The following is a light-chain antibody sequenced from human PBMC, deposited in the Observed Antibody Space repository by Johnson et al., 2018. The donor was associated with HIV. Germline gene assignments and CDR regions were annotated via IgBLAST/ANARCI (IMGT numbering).Light chain of an antibody. Sequence: QSVLTQPPSVSAAPGQKVTISCSGSSSNIGNNYVSWYQQLPGTAPKLLIYENNKRPSGIPDRFSGSKSGASATLGITGLQTGDEADYYCGTWDSSPSAGVFGTGTTVTVL. CDR2: ENN. CDR1: SSNIGNNY. J-gene: IGLJ1*01. CDR3: GTWDSSPSAGV. V-gene: IGLV1-51*01.